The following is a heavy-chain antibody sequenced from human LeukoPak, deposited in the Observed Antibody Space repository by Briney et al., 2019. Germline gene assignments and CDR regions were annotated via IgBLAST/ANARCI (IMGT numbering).Heavy chain of an antibody. CDR1: GGTFSSYA. V-gene: IGHV1-69*05. Sequence: ASVKVSCKASGGTFSSYAISWVRQAPGQGLEWMGGIIPIFGTANYAQKFQGRVTITTDESTSTAYMELSSLRSEDTAVYYCASRRYYDFWSGYYPRYYYYMDVWSKGTTVTVSS. CDR3: ASRRYYDFWSGYYPRYYYYMDV. J-gene: IGHJ6*03. CDR2: IIPIFGTA. D-gene: IGHD3-3*01.